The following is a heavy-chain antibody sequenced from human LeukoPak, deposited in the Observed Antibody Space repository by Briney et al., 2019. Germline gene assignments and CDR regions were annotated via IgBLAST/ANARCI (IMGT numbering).Heavy chain of an antibody. Sequence: GGSLRLSCAASGFTFSSYSMDWVRQAPGKGLEWISYITGSSSTIYYADSVRGRFTISRDNAKNSLYLQMNSLRDEDTALYYCATGYSTGWGQGTVVIVSS. CDR1: GFTFSSYS. J-gene: IGHJ4*02. V-gene: IGHV3-48*02. CDR2: ITGSSSTI. D-gene: IGHD6-19*01. CDR3: ATGYSTG.